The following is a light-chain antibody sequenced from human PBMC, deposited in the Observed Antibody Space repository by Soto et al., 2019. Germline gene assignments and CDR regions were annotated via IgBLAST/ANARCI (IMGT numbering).Light chain of an antibody. V-gene: IGLV2-23*01. J-gene: IGLJ1*01. Sequence: QSALTQPASVSGSPGQSITISCTGTSSDVGSYNVVSWYQQHPGKAPKLMIYEGSKRPSGVSNHFSGSKSGNTASLTISGLQAEDEADYYCCSYAGSSTYVFGTGTKLTVL. CDR2: EGS. CDR1: SSDVGSYNV. CDR3: CSYAGSSTYV.